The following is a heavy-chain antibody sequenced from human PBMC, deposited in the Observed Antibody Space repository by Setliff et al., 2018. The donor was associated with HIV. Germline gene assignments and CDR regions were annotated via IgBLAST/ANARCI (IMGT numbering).Heavy chain of an antibody. J-gene: IGHJ3*01. CDR3: ARRSVSHGNGFDL. D-gene: IGHD3-10*01. Sequence: GESLKISCQGSGYSFTRYWIGWVRQVPGKGLEWMGIIFPGDSDTRFSPSFQGQVSLSVDKSATTAYLHWSSLKASDTAIYYCARRSVSHGNGFDLWGQGTLVTVS. V-gene: IGHV5-51*01. CDR2: IFPGDSDT. CDR1: GYSFTRYW.